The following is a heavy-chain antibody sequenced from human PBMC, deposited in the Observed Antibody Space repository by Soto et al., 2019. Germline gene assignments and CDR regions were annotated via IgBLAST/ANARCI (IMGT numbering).Heavy chain of an antibody. CDR3: ARDRAITMVRGVNVNRRNWFDP. Sequence: GGSLRLSCAASGFTFSSYWMSWVRQAPGKGLEWVANIKQDGSEKYYVDSVKGRFTISRDNAKNSLYLQMNSLRAEDTAVYYCARDRAITMVRGVNVNRRNWFDPWGQGTLVTVSS. V-gene: IGHV3-7*01. J-gene: IGHJ5*02. D-gene: IGHD3-10*01. CDR1: GFTFSSYW. CDR2: IKQDGSEK.